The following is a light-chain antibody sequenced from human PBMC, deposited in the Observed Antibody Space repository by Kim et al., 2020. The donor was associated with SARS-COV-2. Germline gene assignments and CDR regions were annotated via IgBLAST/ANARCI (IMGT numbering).Light chain of an antibody. J-gene: IGLJ2*01. CDR3: SSYGGSEPV. CDR2: EVR. V-gene: IGLV2-8*01. CDR1: SSDVGGYIY. Sequence: PGQAVTICCTGTSSDVGGYIYVSWHQQRPGKAPKLMSYEVRKRPSGDPDRFSGSRSGTTAALTVSGLQDEDEADYYSSSYGGSEPVFGGGTQLTVL.